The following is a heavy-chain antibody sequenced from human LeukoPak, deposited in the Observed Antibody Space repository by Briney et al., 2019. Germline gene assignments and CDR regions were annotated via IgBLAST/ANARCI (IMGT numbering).Heavy chain of an antibody. J-gene: IGHJ4*02. Sequence: PSETLSLTCTVSGDSVSSGSYYWSWIRQPPGKGLEWIGYIYYSGSTNYNPSLKSRVTISVDTSKNQFSLKLSSVTAADTAVYYCAREYSGYYANIYFDYWGQGTLVTVSS. D-gene: IGHD3-22*01. CDR1: GDSVSSGSYY. V-gene: IGHV4-61*01. CDR3: AREYSGYYANIYFDY. CDR2: IYYSGST.